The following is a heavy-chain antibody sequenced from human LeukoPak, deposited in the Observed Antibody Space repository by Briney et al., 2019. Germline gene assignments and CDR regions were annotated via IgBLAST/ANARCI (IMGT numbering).Heavy chain of an antibody. Sequence: SETLSLTCTVSGGSISSYYWSWIRQPPGKGLEWIGYIYYSGSTNYNPSLKSRVTISVDTSENQFSLKVSSVTAADTAVYYCARLRYVNDWFDPWGQGTLVTVSS. CDR3: ARLRYVNDWFDP. J-gene: IGHJ5*02. CDR1: GGSISSYY. D-gene: IGHD1-1*01. CDR2: IYYSGST. V-gene: IGHV4-59*08.